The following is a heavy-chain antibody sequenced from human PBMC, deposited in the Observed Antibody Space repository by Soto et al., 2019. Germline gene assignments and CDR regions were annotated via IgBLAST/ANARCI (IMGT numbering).Heavy chain of an antibody. Sequence: ASVKVSCKASGYTFTNSYIHWVRQAPGQGLEWMGIINPSGGGTTYAQKFQGRVTMTRDTSTSTAYMELSSLRSEDTAVYYCAKDPGNLVHYDFVEYWGQGTQVTVSS. V-gene: IGHV1-46*03. CDR1: GYTFTNSY. CDR3: AKDPGNLVHYDFVEY. J-gene: IGHJ4*02. CDR2: INPSGGGT. D-gene: IGHD3-3*01.